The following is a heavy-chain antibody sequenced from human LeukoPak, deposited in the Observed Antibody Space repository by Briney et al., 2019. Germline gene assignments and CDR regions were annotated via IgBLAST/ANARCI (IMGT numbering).Heavy chain of an antibody. CDR1: GFTFSSYA. CDR3: AKSSSTRNIVVVTAQYYFDY. V-gene: IGHV3-23*01. D-gene: IGHD2-21*02. Sequence: PGGSLRLSCAASGFTFSSYAMSWVRLAPGKGLEWGSGISGSGGSTYYADSVKGRFTISRDNSKNTLYLQMNSLRAEDTAVYYCAKSSSTRNIVVVTAQYYFDYWGQGTLVTVSS. J-gene: IGHJ4*02. CDR2: ISGSGGST.